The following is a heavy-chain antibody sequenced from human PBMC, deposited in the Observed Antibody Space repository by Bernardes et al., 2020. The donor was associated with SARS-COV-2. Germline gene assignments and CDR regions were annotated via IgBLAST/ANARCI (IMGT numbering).Heavy chain of an antibody. J-gene: IGHJ4*02. V-gene: IGHV3-53*04. D-gene: IGHD3-22*01. CDR3: ALTTYYYDNSGYFH. CDR2: IYSGSST. CDR1: GFTVSNNY. Sequence: GGSLRLSCAASGFTVSNNYMSWVRQAPGKGLEWVSIIYSGSSTYYADSVKGRFTISRHNSKNTLYLQMNSLRAEDTAVYYCALTTYYYDNSGYFHWGQGTLVTVSS.